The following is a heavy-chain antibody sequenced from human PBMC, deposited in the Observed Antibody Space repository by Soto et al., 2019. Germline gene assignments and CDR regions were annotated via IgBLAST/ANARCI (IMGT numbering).Heavy chain of an antibody. J-gene: IGHJ6*02. CDR2: FFSDAER. CDR3: ARMDGDYNYYAMDV. Sequence: QVTLKESGPVLVKPTETLTLTCTVSGFSLSNPRMGVSWIRQPPGKPLEWLAHFFSDAERSYSASMQSRLTMSTDTSGSQVVLTMTNMDPVDTATYFCARMDGDYNYYAMDVWGQVTTVTVSS. D-gene: IGHD4-17*01. V-gene: IGHV2-26*01. CDR1: GFSLSNPRMG.